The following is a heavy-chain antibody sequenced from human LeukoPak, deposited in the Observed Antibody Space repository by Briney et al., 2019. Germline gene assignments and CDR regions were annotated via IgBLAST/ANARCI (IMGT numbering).Heavy chain of an antibody. D-gene: IGHD3-10*01. J-gene: IGHJ4*02. CDR3: ARGPSDYGSGSEPPSY. CDR2: IIPIFGTA. CDR1: GGTFSSYA. Sequence: SVKVCCKASGGTFSSYAISWARQAPGQGLEWMGGIIPIFGTANYAQKFQGRVTITADESTSTAYMELSSLRSEDTAVYYCARGPSDYGSGSEPPSYWGQGTLVTVSS. V-gene: IGHV1-69*13.